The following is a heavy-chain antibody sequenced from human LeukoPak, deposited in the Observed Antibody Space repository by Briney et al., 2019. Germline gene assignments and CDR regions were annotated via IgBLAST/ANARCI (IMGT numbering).Heavy chain of an antibody. CDR1: GGSISSYY. D-gene: IGHD2-15*01. CDR3: ARVGGGWLDY. J-gene: IGHJ4*02. Sequence: SETLSLTCTVSGGSISSYYWSWIRQPPGKGLEWIGYIYYSGSTNYNPSLKSRVTISVDTSKNQFSLKLSSVTAADTAVCYCARVGGGWLDYWGQGTLVTVSS. CDR2: IYYSGST. V-gene: IGHV4-59*01.